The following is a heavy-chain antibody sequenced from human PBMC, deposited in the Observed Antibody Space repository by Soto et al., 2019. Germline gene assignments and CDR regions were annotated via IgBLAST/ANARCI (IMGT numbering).Heavy chain of an antibody. J-gene: IGHJ4*02. Sequence: EVQLVQSGGGLVEPGGSLRLSCAASGFTFSSYNMNWVRQAPGKGLECVSSISTSSNYIHYADSVRGRFTISRDNDKNSLYLQMNTLRAEDTAVYYCARHSGWYDYWGQGTLVTVSS. CDR2: ISTSSNYI. V-gene: IGHV3-21*02. CDR1: GFTFSSYN. CDR3: ARHSGWYDY. D-gene: IGHD6-19*01.